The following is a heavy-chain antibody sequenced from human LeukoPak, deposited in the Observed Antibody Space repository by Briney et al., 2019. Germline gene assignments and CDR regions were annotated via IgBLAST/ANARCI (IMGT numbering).Heavy chain of an antibody. CDR3: AAAIGQWQWLVLDY. CDR2: IVVCSGNT. D-gene: IGHD6-19*01. CDR1: GFTFTSSA. Sequence: SVKVSCKASGFTFTSSAVQWVRQARGQRLEWIGWIVVCSGNTNYAQKFQERVTITRDMSTSTAYMELSSLRSEDTAVYYCAAAIGQWQWLVLDYWGQGTLVTVSS. V-gene: IGHV1-58*01. J-gene: IGHJ4*02.